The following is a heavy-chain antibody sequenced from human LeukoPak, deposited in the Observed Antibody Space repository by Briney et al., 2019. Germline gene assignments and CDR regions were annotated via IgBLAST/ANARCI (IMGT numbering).Heavy chain of an antibody. CDR3: ATTVTLDF. Sequence: GGSLRLSCVASGFAFSTYAMSWVRQAPGKGLEWISVITGTGGGGNNTYYAESVKGRFSISRDDSKNTLFLQMHNLRPDDTAVYLCATTVTLDFWGQGTLVLVSS. J-gene: IGHJ4*02. CDR1: GFAFSTYA. V-gene: IGHV3-23*01. CDR2: ITGTGGGGNNT. D-gene: IGHD1-1*01.